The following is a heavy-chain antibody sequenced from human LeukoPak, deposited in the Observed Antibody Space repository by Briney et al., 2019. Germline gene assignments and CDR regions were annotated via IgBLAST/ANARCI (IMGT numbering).Heavy chain of an antibody. CDR1: GFTFTDYY. D-gene: IGHD3-22*01. CDR3: ARKRSNGFLNF. Sequence: GGSLRLSCAASGFTFTDYYMSWVRQAPGKGLEWLSCISSSGTTTYYADSVRGRFTISRDNAKNSLFLQMNSLRAEDTAVYYCARKRSNGFLNFWGQGTLVTVSS. J-gene: IGHJ4*02. CDR2: ISSSGTTT. V-gene: IGHV3-11*01.